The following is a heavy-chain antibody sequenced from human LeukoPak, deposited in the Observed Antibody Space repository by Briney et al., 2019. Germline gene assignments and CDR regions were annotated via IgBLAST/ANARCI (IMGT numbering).Heavy chain of an antibody. J-gene: IGHJ4*02. CDR2: IYYSGST. D-gene: IGHD3-10*01. V-gene: IGHV4-31*03. Sequence: SQTLSLTCTVSGGSISSGGYYWSWIRQHPGKGLEGIGYIYYSGSTYYNPSLKSRVTISVDTSKNQFSLKLSSVTAADTAVYYCARGTMVRGRVFDYWGQGTLVTVSS. CDR3: ARGTMVRGRVFDY. CDR1: GGSISSGGYY.